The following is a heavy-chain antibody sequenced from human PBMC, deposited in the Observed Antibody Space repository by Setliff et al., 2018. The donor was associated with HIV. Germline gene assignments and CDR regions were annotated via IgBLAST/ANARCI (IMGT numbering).Heavy chain of an antibody. CDR2: ISASGGGT. J-gene: IGHJ5*02. CDR1: GFTFSSYS. CDR3: AKDRRYYYGSGSYAAET. D-gene: IGHD3-10*01. V-gene: IGHV3-21*04. Sequence: GGSLRLSCAASGFTFSSYSMNWVRQAPGKGLEWVSVISASGGGTYYADSVKGRFTISRDNVKNSLYLQMNSLRAEDTAVYYCAKDRRYYYGSGSYAAETWGQGTLVTVSS.